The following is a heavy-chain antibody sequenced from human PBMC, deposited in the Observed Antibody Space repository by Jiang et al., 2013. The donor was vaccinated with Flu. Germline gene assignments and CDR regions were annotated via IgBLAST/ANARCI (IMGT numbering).Heavy chain of an antibody. V-gene: IGHV4-39*07. CDR2: IYYDEKT. Sequence: SGSGLVKPSETLSLTCNVSGGSMRNNNFYWGWIRQPPGKGLEWIGTIYYDEKTYYNPSLQSRVTISIDMPKNQFSLKLNSVTAADTAVYYCARPRLIVRGAGLVADVWGQGTMVTVSS. CDR3: ARPRLIVRGAGLVADV. D-gene: IGHD3-22*01. J-gene: IGHJ3*01. CDR1: GGSMRNNNFY.